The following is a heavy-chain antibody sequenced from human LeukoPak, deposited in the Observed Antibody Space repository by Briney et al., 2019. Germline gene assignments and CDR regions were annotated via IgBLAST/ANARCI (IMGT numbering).Heavy chain of an antibody. Sequence: ASVKVSCRASGYTFNVYYIHWVRQATGQGLEWMGWMNPNSGNTGYAQKFQGRVTITRNTSISTAYMELSSLRSEDTAVYYCARVRGGIQLRKYYFDYWGQGTLVTVSS. CDR1: GYTFNVYY. V-gene: IGHV1-8*03. CDR3: ARVRGGIQLRKYYFDY. CDR2: MNPNSGNT. J-gene: IGHJ4*02. D-gene: IGHD5-18*01.